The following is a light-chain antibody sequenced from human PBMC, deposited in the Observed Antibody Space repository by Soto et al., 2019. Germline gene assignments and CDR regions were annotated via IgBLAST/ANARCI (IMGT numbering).Light chain of an antibody. Sequence: DIQMTHSPSTLSASVGDRVTITCRASQSIMSWLAWYQQKPGKAPKLLIYKASDLDVGVPSRFAGSGSGTEFTLTISSLQPDDVATYYCQQYNAYSPWTFGQGTKVDI. CDR3: QQYNAYSPWT. CDR1: QSIMSW. CDR2: KAS. J-gene: IGKJ1*01. V-gene: IGKV1-5*03.